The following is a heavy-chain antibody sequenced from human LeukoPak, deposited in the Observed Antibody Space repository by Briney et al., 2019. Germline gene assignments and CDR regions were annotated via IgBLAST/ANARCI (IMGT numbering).Heavy chain of an antibody. V-gene: IGHV3-48*03. CDR1: GFTFSSYE. J-gene: IGHJ6*02. CDR3: ARDRSRYGMDV. CDR2: ISSSGSTI. D-gene: IGHD2-15*01. Sequence: GGSLRLSCAASGFTFSSYEMNWVRQAPGKGLEWVSYISSSGSTIYYADSVKGRFTISRDNAKSSLYLQMNSLRAEDTAVYYCARDRSRYGMDVWGQGTTVTVSS.